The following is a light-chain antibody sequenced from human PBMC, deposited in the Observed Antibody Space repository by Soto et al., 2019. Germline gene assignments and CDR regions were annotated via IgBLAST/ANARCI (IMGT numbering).Light chain of an antibody. CDR1: QSVSSN. CDR3: QQYNSWLT. J-gene: IGKJ4*01. V-gene: IGKV3-15*01. CDR2: GAS. Sequence: IVMTQSPATLSVSPGERATLSCRASQSVSSNLAWYQQKPGQAPRLLIYGASTRATGIPARFSGSGSGTDFTLPITGLQSEDFAVYYCQQYNSWLTFGGGTKVEI.